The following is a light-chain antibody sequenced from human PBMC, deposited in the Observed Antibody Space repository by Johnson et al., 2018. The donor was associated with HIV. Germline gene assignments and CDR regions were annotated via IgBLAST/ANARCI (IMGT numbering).Light chain of an antibody. Sequence: QSILTQPPSVSAAPGQKVTISCSGSSSNIGNNYVSWYQQLPGTAPKLLIYDNNKRPSGISDRFSASKSGTSATLGITGLQTGDEADYFCGTWDLSLNAYVVGPGTKDTVL. CDR2: DNN. J-gene: IGLJ1*01. V-gene: IGLV1-51*01. CDR1: SSNIGNNY. CDR3: GTWDLSLNAYV.